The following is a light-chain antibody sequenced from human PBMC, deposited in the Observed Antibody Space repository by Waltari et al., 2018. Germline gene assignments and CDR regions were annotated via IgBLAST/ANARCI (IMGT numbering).Light chain of an antibody. CDR1: SSAVGGYNF. CDR2: DVI. Sequence: QSALTQPASASGSPGQAITISCTGTSSAVGGYNFVSWYQQHPGKAPKLMIYDVINRPSGVSSRFSGSKSGNTASLTISGLQAEDEAYYYCYSYTTSSTYVFGTGTQVTVL. J-gene: IGLJ1*01. V-gene: IGLV2-14*03. CDR3: YSYTTSSTYV.